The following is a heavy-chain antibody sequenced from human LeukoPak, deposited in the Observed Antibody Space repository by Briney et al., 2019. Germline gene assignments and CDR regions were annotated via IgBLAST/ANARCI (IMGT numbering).Heavy chain of an antibody. Sequence: SETLSLTCTVSGGSISSYYWSWIRQPPGKGLEWIGYIYYRGSTNYNPSLKSRVTMSVDTSKNKFSLKLSSVTAADTAVYYCARKFGDYWGQGTLVTVSS. CDR3: ARKFGDY. D-gene: IGHD3-10*01. CDR1: GGSISSYY. V-gene: IGHV4-59*08. J-gene: IGHJ4*02. CDR2: IYYRGST.